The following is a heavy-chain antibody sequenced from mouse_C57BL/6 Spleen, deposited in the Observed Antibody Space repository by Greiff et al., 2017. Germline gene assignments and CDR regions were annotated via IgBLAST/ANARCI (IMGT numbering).Heavy chain of an antibody. CDR3: AINRGYLDY. CDR1: GYTFTSYW. J-gene: IGHJ2*01. V-gene: IGHV1-61*01. Sequence: VQLQQPGAELVRPGSSVKLSCKASGYTFTSYWMDWVQQSPGKGLAWIGNINPSDSETHYNQKFKDKATLPVDKSSSTAYMQLSSLTSADSAVYYCAINRGYLDYWGQGTTLTVSS. CDR2: INPSDSET. D-gene: IGHD6-1*01.